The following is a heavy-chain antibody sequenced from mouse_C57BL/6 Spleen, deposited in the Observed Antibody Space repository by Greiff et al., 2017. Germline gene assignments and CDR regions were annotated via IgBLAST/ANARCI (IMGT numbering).Heavy chain of an antibody. CDR3: ARDGNYGSSFDY. CDR2: ISYDGSH. J-gene: IGHJ2*01. CDR1: GYSITSGYY. V-gene: IGHV3-6*01. Sequence: VQLQQSGPGLVKPSQSLSLTCSVTGYSITSGYYWNWIRQFPGNKLEWMGYISYDGSHNYNPSLKNRISITRDTSKNQFFLKLNSVTTEDTATYYCARDGNYGSSFDYWGQGTTLTVAS. D-gene: IGHD1-1*01.